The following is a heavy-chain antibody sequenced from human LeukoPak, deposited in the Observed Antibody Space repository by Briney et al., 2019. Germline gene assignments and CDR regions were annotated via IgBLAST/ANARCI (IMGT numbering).Heavy chain of an antibody. CDR3: ARGRGIAVAGKSAHGY. V-gene: IGHV4-34*01. D-gene: IGHD6-19*01. J-gene: IGHJ4*02. CDR1: GDSISSYY. CDR2: INHSGST. Sequence: SETLSLTCTVSGDSISSYYWNWIRQPPGKGLEWIGEINHSGSTTYNPTLKSRVTISVGTSKNHFSLKLSSVTAADTAVYYCARGRGIAVAGKSAHGYWGQGTLVTVSS.